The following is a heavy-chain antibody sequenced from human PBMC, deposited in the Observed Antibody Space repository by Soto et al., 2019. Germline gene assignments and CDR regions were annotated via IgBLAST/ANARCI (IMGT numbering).Heavy chain of an antibody. CDR3: AKREGYEFWGGSTDH. V-gene: IGHV3-23*01. D-gene: IGHD3-3*01. CDR1: GFSFSSYA. J-gene: IGHJ4*02. CDR2: ISGSGAST. Sequence: EVQLLESGGGLVQPGGSLRLSCAASGFSFSSYAMSWVRQAPGKGLEWVSVISGSGASTYHADSVKGRFTISRDNSKNTLYVQMNSLRAEDTAVYYCAKREGYEFWGGSTDHWGQGTLVTVSS.